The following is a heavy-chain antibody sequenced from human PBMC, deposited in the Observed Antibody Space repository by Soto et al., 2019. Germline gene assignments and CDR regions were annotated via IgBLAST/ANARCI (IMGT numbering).Heavy chain of an antibody. J-gene: IGHJ4*02. Sequence: SEALSLTCTVSGGSISIGGYYWSCIRQHPGKGLEWIGYIYYSGSTYYNPSLKSRVTISVDTSKNQFSLKLSSVTAADTAVYYCARGRKYFDYWGQGTLVTVSS. CDR3: ARGRKYFDY. CDR2: IYYSGST. CDR1: GGSISIGGYY. V-gene: IGHV4-31*03.